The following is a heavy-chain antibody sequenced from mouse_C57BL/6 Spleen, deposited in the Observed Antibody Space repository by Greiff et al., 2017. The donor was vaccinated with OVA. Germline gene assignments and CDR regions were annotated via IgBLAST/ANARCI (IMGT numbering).Heavy chain of an antibody. J-gene: IGHJ2*01. D-gene: IGHD1-1*01. CDR1: GYTFTDYE. V-gene: IGHV1-15*01. Sequence: QVQLQQSGAELVRPGASVTLSCKASGYTFTDYEMHWVKQTPVHGLEWIGAIDPETGGTAYNQKFKGKAILTADKSSSTAYMELRSLTSEDSAVYYCTREGVLRNFDYWGQGTTLTVSS. CDR2: IDPETGGT. CDR3: TREGVLRNFDY.